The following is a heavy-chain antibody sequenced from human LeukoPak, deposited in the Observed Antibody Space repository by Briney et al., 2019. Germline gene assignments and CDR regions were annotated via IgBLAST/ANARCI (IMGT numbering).Heavy chain of an antibody. CDR1: GGSFSGYY. D-gene: IGHD6-13*01. CDR2: INHSGST. J-gene: IGHJ6*03. V-gene: IGHV4-34*01. CDR3: ARESSSSWYGHYYYYYMDV. Sequence: PSETLSLTCAVYGGSFSGYYWSWIRQPPGKGLEWIGEINHSGSTNYNPSLKSRVTISVDTSKNQFSLKLSSVTAADTAVYYCARESSSSWYGHYYYYYMDVWGKGTTVTVSS.